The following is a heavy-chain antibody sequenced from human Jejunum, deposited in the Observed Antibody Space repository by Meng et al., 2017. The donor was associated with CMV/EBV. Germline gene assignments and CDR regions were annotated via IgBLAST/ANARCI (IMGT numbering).Heavy chain of an antibody. CDR1: ISSSHW. D-gene: IGHD2-2*02. Sequence: ISSSHWWSGVRQSPERGLEWIAEISPTESTNHNPSLRSRVTISIDRSKNHVSLRLNSVTAADTAVYYCARGRCTRTSCYTGALDYWGQGILVTVSS. J-gene: IGHJ4*02. V-gene: IGHV4-4*02. CDR2: ISPTEST. CDR3: ARGRCTRTSCYTGALDY.